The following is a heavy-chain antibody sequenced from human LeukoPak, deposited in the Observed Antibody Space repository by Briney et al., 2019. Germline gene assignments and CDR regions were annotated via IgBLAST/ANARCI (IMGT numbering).Heavy chain of an antibody. J-gene: IGHJ4*02. CDR3: ARTYYYGSGSYYSPDY. CDR2: ISYDGRNK. Sequence: PGGSLRLSCAASGFTFNNYGMHWVRQAPGKGLEWVAVISYDGRNKHYPDSVKGRFTISRDNSKNTLYLQMNSLRAEDTAVYYCARTYYYGSGSYYSPDYWGQGTLVTVSS. CDR1: GFTFNNYG. D-gene: IGHD3-10*01. V-gene: IGHV3-30*03.